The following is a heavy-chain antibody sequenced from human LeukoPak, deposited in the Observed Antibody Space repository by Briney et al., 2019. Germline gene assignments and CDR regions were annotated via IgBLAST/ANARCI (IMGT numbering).Heavy chain of an antibody. V-gene: IGHV4-30-4*08. D-gene: IGHD2-15*01. Sequence: PSETLSLTCTVSGGSVSSGSYYWSWIRQPPGTGLEWIGYIYYSGSTYYNPSLKSRVTISVDTSKNQFSLKLSSVTAADTAVYYCARCGYCSGGSCYPQYYYYYYGMDVWGQGTTVTVSS. CDR2: IYYSGST. J-gene: IGHJ6*02. CDR1: GGSVSSGSYY. CDR3: ARCGYCSGGSCYPQYYYYYYGMDV.